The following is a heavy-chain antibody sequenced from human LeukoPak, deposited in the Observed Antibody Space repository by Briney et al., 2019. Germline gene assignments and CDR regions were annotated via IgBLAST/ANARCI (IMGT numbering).Heavy chain of an antibody. J-gene: IGHJ5*02. V-gene: IGHV1-69*13. CDR2: IIPIFGTA. CDR1: GNSISNYA. CDR3: ARLLRHWFDP. Sequence: SVKVSCKASGNSISNYAVSWVRQAPGQGLEWMGGIIPIFGTANYAQKFQGRVTITADESTSTAYMELSSLRSEDTAVYYCARLLRHWFDPWGQGTLVTVSS.